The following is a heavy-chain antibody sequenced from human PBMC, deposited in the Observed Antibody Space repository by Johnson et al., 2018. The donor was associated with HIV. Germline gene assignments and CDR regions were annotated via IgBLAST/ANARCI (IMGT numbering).Heavy chain of an antibody. CDR2: ISFDGSNK. CDR1: GFTFSSYA. J-gene: IGHJ3*02. Sequence: QMQLVEPGGGVVQPGRSLRLSCAASGFTFSSYAMHWVRQAPGKGLEWAAVISFDGSNKYFADSVKGRFTISRDNSKNTLYLQINSRRAEDTAVYYCARLRGAFDIWGQGTMVTVSS. V-gene: IGHV3-30*04. CDR3: ARLRGAFDI.